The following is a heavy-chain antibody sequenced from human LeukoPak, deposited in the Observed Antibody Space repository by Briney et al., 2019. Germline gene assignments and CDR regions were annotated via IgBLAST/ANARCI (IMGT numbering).Heavy chain of an antibody. CDR1: GDSVSSNSAA. J-gene: IGHJ5*02. D-gene: IGHD4-23*01. CDR3: ARHLRRIGYGGNSPPYNWFDP. V-gene: IGHV6-1*01. Sequence: SQTLSLTCAISGDSVSSNSAAWNWIRQSPSRGLEWLGRTYYRSKSYNDYAVSVKSRITITPDTSKNQFSLKLSSVTAADTAVYYCARHLRRIGYGGNSPPYNWFDPWGQGTLVTVSS. CDR2: TYYRSKSYN.